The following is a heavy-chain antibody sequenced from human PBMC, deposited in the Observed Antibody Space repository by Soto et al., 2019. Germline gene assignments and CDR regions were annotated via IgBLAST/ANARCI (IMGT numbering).Heavy chain of an antibody. D-gene: IGHD4-17*01. CDR3: ARWLMTTVTTWFDP. CDR1: GYPFTRYA. Sequence: GPGVKKPGASVKVSCKASGYPFTRYAITWVRRAPGQGLEWMGWINSNNGKTKYAQKFQGRATMTTDTSTSTAYMELRSLTSDDTAVYYCARWLMTTVTTWFDPWGQGTLVTVSS. J-gene: IGHJ5*02. V-gene: IGHV1-18*04. CDR2: INSNNGKT.